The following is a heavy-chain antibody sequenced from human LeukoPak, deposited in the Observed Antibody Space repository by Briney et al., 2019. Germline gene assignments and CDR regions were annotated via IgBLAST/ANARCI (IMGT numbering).Heavy chain of an antibody. J-gene: IGHJ4*02. CDR1: GFTFDDYA. CDR2: ISWNSGSI. V-gene: IGHV3-9*01. CDR3: AKDMDSGGYSLDY. D-gene: IGHD3-22*01. Sequence: GRSLRLSCAASGFTFDDYAMPWVRQAPGKGLEWVSGISWNSGSIGYADSVKGRFTISRDNAKNSLYLQMNSLRTEDTALYYCAKDMDSGGYSLDYWGQGTLVTVSS.